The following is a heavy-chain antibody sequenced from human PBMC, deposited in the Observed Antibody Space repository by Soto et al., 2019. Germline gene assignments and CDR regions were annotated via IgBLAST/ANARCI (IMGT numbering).Heavy chain of an antibody. D-gene: IGHD3-16*01. CDR2: IYWDDDK. CDR3: AHSLYDYVWGTNWFDP. Sequence: QITLKESGPTLVKPTQTLTLTCTFSGFSLSTSGVGVGWIRQPPGKALEWLALIYWDDDKRYSPSLKIRLTITKYTSKNQVVLTMTNMDPVYTATYYCAHSLYDYVWGTNWFDPWGQGTLVTVSS. V-gene: IGHV2-5*02. J-gene: IGHJ5*02. CDR1: GFSLSTSGVG.